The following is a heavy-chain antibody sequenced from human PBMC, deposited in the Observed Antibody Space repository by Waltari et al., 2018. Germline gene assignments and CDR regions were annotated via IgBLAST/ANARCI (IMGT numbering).Heavy chain of an antibody. Sequence: EVQLVETGGGLIQPGGSLRLSCAASGFTVSSNYMSWVRQAPGKGLDWVSVIDSGGITYYADSVKGRITIARDKSKNTLYLQMDSLGAEDTAVYYCARGHCSGVSCYMDYWGQGTLVTVSS. CDR1: GFTVSSNY. J-gene: IGHJ4*02. CDR3: ARGHCSGVSCYMDY. CDR2: IDSGGIT. D-gene: IGHD2-15*01. V-gene: IGHV3-53*02.